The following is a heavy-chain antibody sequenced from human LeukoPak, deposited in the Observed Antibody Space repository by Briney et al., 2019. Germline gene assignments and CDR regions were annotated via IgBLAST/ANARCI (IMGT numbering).Heavy chain of an antibody. CDR1: GFIFSNYA. CDR2: LIGSSGAT. J-gene: IGHJ4*02. V-gene: IGHV3-23*01. CDR3: AKGAYDYIEIAYFDY. D-gene: IGHD5-12*01. Sequence: GGSLRLSCAASGFIFSNYAMNWVRQAPGKGLEWVAVLIGSSGATDYADSVKGRFTISRDNSKNTLFLQMNSLRAEDTAIYYCAKGAYDYIEIAYFDYWGQGALVTVSS.